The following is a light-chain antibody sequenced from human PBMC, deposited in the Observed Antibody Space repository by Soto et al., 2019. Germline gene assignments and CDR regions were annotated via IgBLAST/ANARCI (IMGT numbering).Light chain of an antibody. Sequence: QSALTQPPSASGSPGQSVTISCTGTSSDIGAYNYVSWYQQHPGKAPKLIIYEVSKRPSGVPDRFSGSKSGNTASLTVSGLQAEDEADYYCSSYAGSKIFYVFGHGTKLTVL. CDR1: SSDIGAYNY. CDR2: EVS. V-gene: IGLV2-8*01. CDR3: SSYAGSKIFYV. J-gene: IGLJ1*01.